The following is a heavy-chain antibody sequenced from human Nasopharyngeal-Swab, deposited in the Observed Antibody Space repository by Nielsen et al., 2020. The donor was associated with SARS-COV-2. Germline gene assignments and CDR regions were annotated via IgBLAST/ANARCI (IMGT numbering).Heavy chain of an antibody. CDR2: INSDGRTT. V-gene: IGHV3-74*01. D-gene: IGHD6-13*01. CDR3: ARSAYSSSWQYYYFDY. CDR1: GFTFSSYW. Sequence: GESLKISCAASGFTFSSYWMHWVRQAPGKGLVWVSRINSDGRTTTYADSVKGRFTISRDNAKSTLYLQMNSLRAEDTAVYYCARSAYSSSWQYYYFDYWGQGTLVTVSS. J-gene: IGHJ4*02.